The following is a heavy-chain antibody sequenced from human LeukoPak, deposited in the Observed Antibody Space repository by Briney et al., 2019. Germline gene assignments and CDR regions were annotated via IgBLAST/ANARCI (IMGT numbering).Heavy chain of an antibody. CDR2: INHSGST. Sequence: SETLSLTCAVYGGSFGGYYWSWIRQPPGKGLEWIGEINHSGSTNYNPSLKSRVTISVDTSKNQFSLKLSSVTAADTAVYYCARSARYCSSTSCYWSWFDPWGQGTLVTVSS. CDR1: GGSFGGYY. V-gene: IGHV4-34*01. D-gene: IGHD2-2*01. J-gene: IGHJ5*02. CDR3: ARSARYCSSTSCYWSWFDP.